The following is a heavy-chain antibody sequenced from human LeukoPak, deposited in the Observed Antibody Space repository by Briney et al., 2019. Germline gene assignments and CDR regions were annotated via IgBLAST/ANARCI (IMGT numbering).Heavy chain of an antibody. CDR1: GFTFSSYW. CDR2: IDSDGGYT. V-gene: IGHV3-74*01. Sequence: GGSLRLSCAASGFTFSSYWMHWVRQAPGKGLVWVSRIDSDGGYTTYADSVKGRFTISRDNAKNTLYLQMNSLRAEDTAVYYCASGNSHAFDIWGQGTWSPSLQ. J-gene: IGHJ3*02. CDR3: ASGNSHAFDI.